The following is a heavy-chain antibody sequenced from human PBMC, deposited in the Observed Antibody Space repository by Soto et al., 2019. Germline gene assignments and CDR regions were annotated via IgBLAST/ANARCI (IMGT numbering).Heavy chain of an antibody. CDR2: IYWDDDK. J-gene: IGHJ5*02. CDR3: AHSLYDYVWGTNWFDP. V-gene: IGHV2-5*02. Sequence: QITLKESGATLVKPTQPLTLTCTCSGFSLSTSGVGVGWIRQPPGKALEWLALIYWDDDKRYSPSLKSRLTITKDTSKNQVVLTMTNMDPVDTATYYCAHSLYDYVWGTNWFDPWGQGTLVTVSS. CDR1: GFSLSTSGVG. D-gene: IGHD3-16*01.